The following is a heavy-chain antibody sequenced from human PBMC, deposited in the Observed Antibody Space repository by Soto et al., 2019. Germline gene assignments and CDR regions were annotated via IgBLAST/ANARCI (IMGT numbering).Heavy chain of an antibody. V-gene: IGHV3-30*18. CDR1: GFTFSSYG. CDR2: ISYDGSNK. CDR3: AKEMGYYSGMDV. J-gene: IGHJ6*02. Sequence: PGGSLRLSCAASGFTFSSYGMHWVRQAPGKGLEWVAVISYDGSNKYYADSVKGRFTISRDNSKNTLYLQMNSLRAEDTAVYYCAKEMGYYSGMDVWGQGTTVTVSS.